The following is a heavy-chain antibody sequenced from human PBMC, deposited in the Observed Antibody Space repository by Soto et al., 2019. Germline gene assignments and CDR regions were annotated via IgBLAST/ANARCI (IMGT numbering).Heavy chain of an antibody. Sequence: GGSLRLSCVGSGFTFSTYSINWVRQAPGKGLEWVSSISSRSDIYYADSVKGRFTISRDNAKNSASLQMNSLRAEDTAVYYCAREYTAWPLAYGLDVWGQGTTVTVSS. V-gene: IGHV3-21*01. CDR1: GFTFSTYS. J-gene: IGHJ6*02. CDR2: ISSRSDI. D-gene: IGHD2-2*02. CDR3: AREYTAWPLAYGLDV.